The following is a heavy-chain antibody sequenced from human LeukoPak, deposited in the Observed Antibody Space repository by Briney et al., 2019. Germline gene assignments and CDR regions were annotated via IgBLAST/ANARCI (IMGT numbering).Heavy chain of an antibody. CDR1: GFTFDDYA. CDR2: ISWNSGSI. J-gene: IGHJ4*02. Sequence: PGRSLRLSCAASGFTFDDYAMHWVRQVPGKGLEWVSGISWNSGSIDYADSVKGRFTISGDNAKSSLYLQMNSLRAEDTALYYCAKDTALRYFDYFDYWGQGTLVAVSP. CDR3: AKDTALRYFDYFDY. V-gene: IGHV3-9*01. D-gene: IGHD3-9*01.